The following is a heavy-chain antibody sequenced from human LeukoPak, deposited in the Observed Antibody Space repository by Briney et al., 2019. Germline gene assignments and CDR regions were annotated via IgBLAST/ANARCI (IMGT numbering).Heavy chain of an antibody. CDR3: ARGLIAAPPFYYYYYYMDV. CDR1: GGSINSGSDY. CDR2: INHSGST. J-gene: IGHJ6*03. D-gene: IGHD6-6*01. Sequence: SETLSLTCTVSGGSINSGSDYWSWIRQPPGKGLEWIGEINHSGSTNYNPSLKSRDTISVDASKSQFSLKLSSVTAADTAVYYCARGLIAAPPFYYYYYYMDVWGKGTTVTVSS. V-gene: IGHV4-39*07.